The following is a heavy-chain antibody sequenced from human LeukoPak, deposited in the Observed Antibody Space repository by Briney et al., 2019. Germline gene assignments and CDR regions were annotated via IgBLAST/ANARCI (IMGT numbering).Heavy chain of an antibody. CDR3: ARADRLHGGPYLIGP. V-gene: IGHV1-2*02. D-gene: IGHD2-21*01. CDR1: GYTFTDYY. J-gene: IGHJ5*02. Sequence: ASVKVSCKGSGYTFTDYYLHWVRQAPGQGLEWMGWINPNSGGTNSAQKFQGRVTMTRDTSITTVYMEVSWLTSDDTAIYYCARADRLHGGPYLIGPWGQGTLVTVSS. CDR2: INPNSGGT.